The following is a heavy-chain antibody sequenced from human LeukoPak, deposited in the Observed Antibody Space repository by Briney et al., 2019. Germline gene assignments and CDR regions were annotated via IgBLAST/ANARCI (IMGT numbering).Heavy chain of an antibody. J-gene: IGHJ4*02. CDR1: GYTFTIYY. Sequence: ASVRVSCKASGYTFTIYYMHWVRQAPGQGGGGVGIINPSGGSTSYAQKFQGRVTMTRDTSTSTVYMELSSLRSEDTAVYYCARDQYYDFWSGSSRGLDYWGQGTLVTVSS. CDR3: ARDQYYDFWSGSSRGLDY. V-gene: IGHV1-46*01. CDR2: INPSGGST. D-gene: IGHD3-3*01.